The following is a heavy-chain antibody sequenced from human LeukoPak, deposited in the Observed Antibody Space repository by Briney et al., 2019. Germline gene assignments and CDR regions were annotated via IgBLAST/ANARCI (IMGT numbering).Heavy chain of an antibody. CDR3: ARDGYSSSSFVRY. J-gene: IGHJ4*02. Sequence: ASVKVSCKASGYTFSNYNINWVRQATGQGLEWMGWMNPNSGNTGYAQKFQGRVTMTRNTSISTAYMELSRLRSDDTAVYYCARDGYSSSSFVRYWGQGTLVTVSS. CDR2: MNPNSGNT. CDR1: GYTFSNYN. D-gene: IGHD6-6*01. V-gene: IGHV1-8*01.